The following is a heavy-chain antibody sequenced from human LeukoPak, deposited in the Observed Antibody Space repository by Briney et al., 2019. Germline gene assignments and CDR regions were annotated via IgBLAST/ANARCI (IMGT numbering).Heavy chain of an antibody. D-gene: IGHD6-19*01. CDR2: IYYSGST. CDR1: GGSISSSSYY. CDR3: ARGTYRSVAGGVDY. V-gene: IGHV4-39*07. J-gene: IGHJ4*02. Sequence: SETLSLTCTVSGGSISSSSYYWGWIRQPPGKGLEWIGSIYYSGSTYYNPSLKSRVTISVDTSKNQFSLKLSSVTAADTAVYYCARGTYRSVAGGVDYWGQGTLVTVSS.